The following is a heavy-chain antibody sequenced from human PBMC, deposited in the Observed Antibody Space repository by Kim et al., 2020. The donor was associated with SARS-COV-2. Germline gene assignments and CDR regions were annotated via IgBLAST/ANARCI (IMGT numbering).Heavy chain of an antibody. V-gene: IGHV3-66*01. J-gene: IGHJ4*02. CDR1: GFTVTRYF. CDR2: IFSGGGSS. Sequence: GGSLRLSCAASGFTVTRYFMNWVRQAPGKGLEWVSLIFSGGGSSYYADSVKGRFTISRDKSKNTVNLQMTSLRPEDTAVYYCARGSELVGPIFWGQGTLVTVFS. CDR3: ARGSELVGPIF. D-gene: IGHD2-8*02.